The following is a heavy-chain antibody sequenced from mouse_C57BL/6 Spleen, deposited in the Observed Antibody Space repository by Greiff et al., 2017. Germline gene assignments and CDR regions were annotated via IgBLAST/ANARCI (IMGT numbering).Heavy chain of an antibody. CDR1: GFNIQNTY. J-gene: IGHJ2*01. CDR3: ASDSSGLYYFDY. CDR2: IDPANGNT. D-gene: IGHD3-2*02. Sequence: VQLQQSVAELVRPGASVKLSCTASGFNIQNTYMHWVKQRPEQGLEWIGRIDPANGNTKYAPKFPGKATITADTSSNTAYLQLSSLTSEDTAIYYCASDSSGLYYFDYWGQGTTLTVSS. V-gene: IGHV14-3*01.